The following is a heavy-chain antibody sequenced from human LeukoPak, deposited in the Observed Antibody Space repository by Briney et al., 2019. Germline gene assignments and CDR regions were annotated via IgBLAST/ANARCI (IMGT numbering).Heavy chain of an antibody. CDR2: FDPEDGET. CDR1: GYTLTELS. CDR3: ATASRIAVAGTGAFDI. D-gene: IGHD6-19*01. V-gene: IGHV1-24*01. Sequence: GASVKVSCKVSGYTLTELSMHWVRQAPGKGLEWMGGFDPEDGETIYAQKFQGRVTMTEDTSTDTAYMELSSLRSEDTAVCYCATASRIAVAGTGAFDIWGQGTMVTVSS. J-gene: IGHJ3*02.